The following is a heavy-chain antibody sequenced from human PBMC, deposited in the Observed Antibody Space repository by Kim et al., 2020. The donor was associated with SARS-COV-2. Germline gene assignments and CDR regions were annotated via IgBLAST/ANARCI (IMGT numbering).Heavy chain of an antibody. CDR2: IYPGDSGT. CDR1: GYSFTSYW. V-gene: IGHV5-51*01. J-gene: IGHJ4*02. CDR3: ARRQYDSSGYILGSSDY. D-gene: IGHD3-22*01. Sequence: GESLKISCKGSGYSFTSYWIGWVRQMPGKGLEWMGIIYPGDSGTRYSPSFQGQVTISADKSISTAYLQWSSLKASDTAMYYCARRQYDSSGYILGSSDYWGQGTLVTVSS.